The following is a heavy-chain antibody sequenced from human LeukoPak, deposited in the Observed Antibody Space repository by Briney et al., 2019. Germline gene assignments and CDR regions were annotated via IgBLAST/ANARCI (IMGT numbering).Heavy chain of an antibody. V-gene: IGHV1-46*03. CDR1: GYTFTSYY. D-gene: IGHD6-13*01. CDR2: LNPSGGST. CDR3: ARGRGYSSSWYDNCDY. Sequence: ASVKVSCKASGYTFTSYYMHWVRQAPGHGLDWMGILNPSGGSTSYAQKLQGRVTMTRDTSTSTVYMELSSLRSEDTAVYYCARGRGYSSSWYDNCDYWGQGTLVTVSS. J-gene: IGHJ4*02.